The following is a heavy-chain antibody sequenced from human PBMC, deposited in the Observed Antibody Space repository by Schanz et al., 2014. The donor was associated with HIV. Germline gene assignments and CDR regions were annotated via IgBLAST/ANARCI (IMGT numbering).Heavy chain of an antibody. V-gene: IGHV3-33*01. CDR1: GFTFSGYG. Sequence: QVQLVESGGGVVQPGRSLRLSCAVSGFTFSGYGMHWVRQAPGKGLEWVAVIWYDGKNRDYADSVKGRFTISRDNSKNTLYLQMNNVRAEDTAVYYCARTFAPLTPFYMDVWGQGTTVTVSS. D-gene: IGHD2-15*01. CDR2: IWYDGKNR. CDR3: ARTFAPLTPFYMDV. J-gene: IGHJ6*02.